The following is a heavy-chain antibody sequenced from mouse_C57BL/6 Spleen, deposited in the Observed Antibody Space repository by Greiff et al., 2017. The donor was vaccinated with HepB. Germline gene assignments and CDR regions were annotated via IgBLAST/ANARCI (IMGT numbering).Heavy chain of an antibody. CDR3: ARDYYGTPDY. Sequence: EVKLMESGGGLVKPGGSLKLSCAASGFTFSDYGMHWVRQAPEKGLEWVAYISSGSSTIYYADTLKGRFTISRDNAKTTLFLQMTSLRSEDTAMYYCARDYYGTPDYWGQGTTLTVSS. CDR1: GFTFSDYG. D-gene: IGHD1-1*01. J-gene: IGHJ2*01. V-gene: IGHV5-17*01. CDR2: ISSGSSTI.